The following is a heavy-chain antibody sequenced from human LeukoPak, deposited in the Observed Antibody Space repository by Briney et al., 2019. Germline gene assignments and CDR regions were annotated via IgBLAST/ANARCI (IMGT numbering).Heavy chain of an antibody. J-gene: IGHJ4*02. CDR3: AKEEIIVGGSFDY. Sequence: GGSLRLSCAASGLTFSSYAMSWVRQAPGKGLEWVSTISGSGGSTYYADSVKGRFTIFRDNSKNTLYLQINSLRADDTAVYYCAKEEIIVGGSFDYWGQGTLVTVSS. CDR2: ISGSGGST. CDR1: GLTFSSYA. D-gene: IGHD2/OR15-2a*01. V-gene: IGHV3-23*01.